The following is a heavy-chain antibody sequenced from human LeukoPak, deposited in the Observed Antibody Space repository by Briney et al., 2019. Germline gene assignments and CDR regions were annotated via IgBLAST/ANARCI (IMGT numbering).Heavy chain of an antibody. V-gene: IGHV3-30*18. J-gene: IGHJ4*02. CDR2: ISYDGSNK. CDR3: AKEGLGGSGTGY. Sequence: GGSLTLSCAASGFTFSSYGMHWVRQAPGKGLEWVAVISYDGSNKYYADSVKGRFTISRDNSKNTLCLQMNSLRAEDTAVYYCAKEGLGGSGTGYWGQGTLVTVSS. CDR1: GFTFSSYG. D-gene: IGHD3-10*01.